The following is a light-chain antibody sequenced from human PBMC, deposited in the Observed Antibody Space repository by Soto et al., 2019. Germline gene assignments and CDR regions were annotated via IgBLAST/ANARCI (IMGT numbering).Light chain of an antibody. J-gene: IGKJ1*01. Sequence: EIVMTQSPATLSVSPGERATLSCRASQSVSSNLAWYQQKPGQAPRLLIYGASGRAIGIPARFSGSGSGTEFTLTISSLQSEDFAVYYCQQYGSSPWTFGQGTKVDIK. CDR2: GAS. CDR1: QSVSSN. V-gene: IGKV3-15*01. CDR3: QQYGSSPWT.